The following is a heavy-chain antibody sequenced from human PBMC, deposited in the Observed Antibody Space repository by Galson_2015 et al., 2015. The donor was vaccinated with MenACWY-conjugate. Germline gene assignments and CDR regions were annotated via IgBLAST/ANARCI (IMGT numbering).Heavy chain of an antibody. Sequence: SCKVSGGTFNTHALAWVRQAPGHGLEWMGGVIPIVGTPNYAQKFQGRLTISADDSTSSAYMELKNLTSDDTAVYYCARDRVGQTNFYCFDDWGQGTVVTVSS. CDR2: VIPIVGTP. V-gene: IGHV1-69*01. D-gene: IGHD1-26*01. J-gene: IGHJ4*02. CDR1: GGTFNTHA. CDR3: ARDRVGQTNFYCFDD.